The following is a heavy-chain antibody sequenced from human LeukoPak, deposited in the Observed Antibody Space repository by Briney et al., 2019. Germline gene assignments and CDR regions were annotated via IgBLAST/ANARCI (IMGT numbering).Heavy chain of an antibody. Sequence: PSETLSLTCTVSGGSISSGGYYWSWIRQHPGKGLEWVGYTYYSGSTYYNPSLKSRVTISVDTSKNQFSLKLSSVTAADTAVYYCARDLNYDSSGGFDYWGQGTLVTVSS. J-gene: IGHJ4*02. CDR1: GGSISSGGYY. V-gene: IGHV4-31*03. D-gene: IGHD3-22*01. CDR3: ARDLNYDSSGGFDY. CDR2: TYYSGST.